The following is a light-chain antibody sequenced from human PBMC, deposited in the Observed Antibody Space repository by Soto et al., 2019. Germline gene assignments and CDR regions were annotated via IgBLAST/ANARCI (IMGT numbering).Light chain of an antibody. J-gene: IGKJ2*01. CDR1: QTVSNS. CDR2: GIS. Sequence: EVVVTQSPSTLSVSLGQRATLSCRTSQTVSNSLAWYRQKPGQAPSLLIYGISTRATGLPARFSVTGSGTDFTLPISSLQSEDSARYYCQQYNNWPHTCGQGTKLEIK. V-gene: IGKV3-15*01. CDR3: QQYNNWPHT.